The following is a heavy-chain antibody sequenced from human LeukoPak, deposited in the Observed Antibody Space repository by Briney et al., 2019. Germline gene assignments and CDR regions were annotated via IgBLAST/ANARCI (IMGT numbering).Heavy chain of an antibody. D-gene: IGHD3-16*01. CDR3: SKGGLRYFDL. CDR1: GFTFSSYW. V-gene: IGHV3-23*01. J-gene: IGHJ2*01. Sequence: GGSLRLSCAASGFTFSSYWMHWVRQAPGKGLEWVSCVPGRGETTFYADSVKGRFTISRDNSKNTLYLQMNSLRAEDTAVYYCSKGGLRYFDLWGRGTLVTVSS. CDR2: VPGRGETT.